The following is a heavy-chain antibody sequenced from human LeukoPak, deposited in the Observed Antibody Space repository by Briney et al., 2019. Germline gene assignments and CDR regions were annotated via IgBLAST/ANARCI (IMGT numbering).Heavy chain of an antibody. D-gene: IGHD4-17*01. Sequence: GGSLRLSCAASGFSFGAYGMHWVRQAPGQGLEWVAVIGDNGNAKKYADFVRGRFTISRDNAKNSLYLQMNSLRAEDTAVYYCARSLLRGAFDIWGQGTMVTVSS. CDR3: ARSLLRGAFDI. J-gene: IGHJ3*02. CDR2: IGDNGNAK. CDR1: GFSFGAYG. V-gene: IGHV3-33*08.